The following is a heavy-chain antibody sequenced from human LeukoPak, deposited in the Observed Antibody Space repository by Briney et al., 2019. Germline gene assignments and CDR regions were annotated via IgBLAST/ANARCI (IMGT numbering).Heavy chain of an antibody. CDR2: ISYDGSNK. Sequence: PGGSLRLSCAASGFTFSSYGMHWVRQAPGKGLEWVAVISYDGSNKYYADFVKGRFTISRDNSQNTLYLKMHSVRAENTGVYYCAKDRIAAAGPYYSYYYGTDVWGHGATVTASS. D-gene: IGHD6-13*01. V-gene: IGHV3-30*18. CDR1: GFTFSSYG. CDR3: AKDRIAAAGPYYSYYYGTDV. J-gene: IGHJ6*02.